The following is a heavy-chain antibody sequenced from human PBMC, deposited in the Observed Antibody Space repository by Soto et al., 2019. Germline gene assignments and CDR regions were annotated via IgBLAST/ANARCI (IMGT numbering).Heavy chain of an antibody. CDR2: ISSNGGST. J-gene: IGHJ3*02. CDR3: ARYYDSSGLGDAFDI. Sequence: PGGSLRLSCAASGFTFSSYAMHWVRQAPGKGLEYVSAISSNGGSTYYANSVKGRFTISRDNSKNTLYLQMGSLRAEDMAVYYCARYYDSSGLGDAFDIWGQGTMVTVSS. D-gene: IGHD3-22*01. CDR1: GFTFSSYA. V-gene: IGHV3-64*01.